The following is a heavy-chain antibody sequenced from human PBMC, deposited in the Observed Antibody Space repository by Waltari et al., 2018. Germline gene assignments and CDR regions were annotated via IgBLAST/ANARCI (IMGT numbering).Heavy chain of an antibody. Sequence: QVQLVQSGAEVKKPGYSVKVSCKASGGTFSSYAIRWVRQAPGQGLEWMGGIIPIFGTANYAQKFQGRVTITADESTSTAYMELSSLRSEDTAVYYCARDGGYYDSSGWGPQAFDIWGQGTMVTVSS. D-gene: IGHD3-22*01. CDR2: IIPIFGTA. CDR3: ARDGGYYDSSGWGPQAFDI. V-gene: IGHV1-69*13. J-gene: IGHJ3*02. CDR1: GGTFSSYA.